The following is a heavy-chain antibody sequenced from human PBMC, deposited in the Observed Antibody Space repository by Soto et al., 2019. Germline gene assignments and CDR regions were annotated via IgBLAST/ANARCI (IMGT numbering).Heavy chain of an antibody. D-gene: IGHD3-22*01. CDR1: GGSFSAYY. J-gene: IGHJ4*02. Sequence: ETLSLTCAVYGGSFSAYYWSWIRQPPGKGLEWIGEINHSGGTSYNPSLKSRVTISVDTSKSQFSLKLTSVTAADRAVYYCARGSVDTVDSIGFYEYWGQGTPVTVSS. CDR3: ARGSVDTVDSIGFYEY. CDR2: INHSGGT. V-gene: IGHV4-34*01.